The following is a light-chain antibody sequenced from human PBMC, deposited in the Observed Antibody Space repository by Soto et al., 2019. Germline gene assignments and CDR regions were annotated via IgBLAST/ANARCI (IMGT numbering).Light chain of an antibody. CDR1: SSDVGGYDY. Sequence: QSVLTQPASVSGSPGQSITISCTGSSSDVGGYDYVSWYQQYPGKAPKLMIYDVSNRPSGVSNRFSGSKSGNTASLTISGLQADDEADYYCSSFTSSKTRVFGTGTKVTVL. J-gene: IGLJ1*01. CDR3: SSFTSSKTRV. V-gene: IGLV2-14*01. CDR2: DVS.